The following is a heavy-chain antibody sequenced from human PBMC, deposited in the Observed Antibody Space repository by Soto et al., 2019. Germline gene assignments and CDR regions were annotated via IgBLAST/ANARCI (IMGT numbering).Heavy chain of an antibody. CDR2: ISSDGSST. CDR1: GFTFSNYW. J-gene: IGHJ4*02. D-gene: IGHD2-15*01. CDR3: ARVRYCSDNSCYSWFDY. Sequence: PGGSLRLSCGASGFTFSNYWRHWVRQAPGKGLEWVSRISSDGSSTTYADSVKGRFTISRDNAENSLHLQMNSLRAEDTAVYYCARVRYCSDNSCYSWFDYWGLGTLVTVSS. V-gene: IGHV3-74*01.